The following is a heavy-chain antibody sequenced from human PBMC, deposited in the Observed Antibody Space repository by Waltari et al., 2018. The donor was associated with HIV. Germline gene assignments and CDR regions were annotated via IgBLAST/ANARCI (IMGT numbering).Heavy chain of an antibody. CDR2: IESDGAST. CDR3: VRAGRSSDGFDV. D-gene: IGHD6-6*01. Sequence: EVQLVESGGGLVQPGGSLRLYCGASGFTFGRYWMHWVRQAPGKGLVWVSRIESDGASTNYADSVKGRVTISRDNAKNTLSLQMNSLSVEDTAVYYCVRAGRSSDGFDVWGQGTMVTVSS. V-gene: IGHV3-74*01. J-gene: IGHJ3*01. CDR1: GFTFGRYW.